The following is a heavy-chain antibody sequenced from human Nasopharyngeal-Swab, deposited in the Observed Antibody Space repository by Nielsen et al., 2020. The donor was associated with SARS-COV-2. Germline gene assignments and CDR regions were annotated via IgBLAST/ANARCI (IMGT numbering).Heavy chain of an antibody. D-gene: IGHD5-18*01. CDR1: GYTFSDYY. CDR3: SRIPLVGGFSYGYDN. CDR2: INPNSGGT. V-gene: IGHV1-2*06. J-gene: IGHJ4*02. Sequence: ASVKVSCKASGYTFSDYYMEWLRQAPGQGLEGMGRINPNSGGTNYAQNFRGRVTMTRDTSLNTGYMELSSLRSDDTAVYFCSRIPLVGGFSYGYDNWGQGTLVTVSS.